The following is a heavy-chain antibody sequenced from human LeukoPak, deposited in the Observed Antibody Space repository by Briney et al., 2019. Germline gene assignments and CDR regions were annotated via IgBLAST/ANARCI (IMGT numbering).Heavy chain of an antibody. D-gene: IGHD6-19*01. J-gene: IGHJ4*02. CDR2: ISWNSGTI. V-gene: IGHV3-9*01. CDR1: GFIFNNYA. CDR3: AKDNRRHYTSGPNPDSLR. Sequence: GGPLRLSCAGSGFIFNNYAMHWVRQPPGKGLEWVSGISWNSGTIDYADSVRGRFTISRDNAKNSLYLQMDSLRVEDTAFYYCAKDNRRHYTSGPNPDSLRWGQGALVTVSS.